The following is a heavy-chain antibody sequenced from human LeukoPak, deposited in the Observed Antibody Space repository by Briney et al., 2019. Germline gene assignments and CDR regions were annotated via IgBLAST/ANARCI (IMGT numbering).Heavy chain of an antibody. CDR3: AAGRRLGELFFDY. Sequence: GASVKVSCKASEGTFGAYSIDWVRQAPGQGLDWVGGINPIFNILYYAQNFQGRVTITADESTNTAYLGLDSLKHDDTAVYYCAAGRRLGELFFDYWGPGTLVTVSS. CDR2: INPIFNIL. CDR1: EGTFGAYS. J-gene: IGHJ4*02. D-gene: IGHD3-10*01. V-gene: IGHV1-69*13.